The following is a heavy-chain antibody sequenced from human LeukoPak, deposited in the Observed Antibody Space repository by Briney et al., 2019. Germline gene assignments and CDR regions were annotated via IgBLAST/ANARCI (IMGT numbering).Heavy chain of an antibody. CDR1: GGSISSGGYY. CDR3: ARRAAAGHFDY. CDR2: IYYSGST. J-gene: IGHJ4*02. Sequence: SETLSLTCTVSGGSISSGGYYWSWIRQHPGKGLEWIGYIYYSGSTYYNPSIKSRVTISVDTSKNQFSLKLSSVTAADTAVYYCARRAAAGHFDYWGQGTLVTVSS. D-gene: IGHD6-13*01. V-gene: IGHV4-31*03.